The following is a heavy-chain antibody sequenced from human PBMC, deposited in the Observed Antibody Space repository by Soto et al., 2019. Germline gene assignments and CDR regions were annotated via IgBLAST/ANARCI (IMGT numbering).Heavy chain of an antibody. Sequence: QVQLVESGGGVVQPGRSLRLSCAASGFTFSDYGIHWVRQAPGKGLEWVAVISYDGINKFYADSVRGRFSIARDISKNTLYLQMNSLRGEDTAVYYCAKEPRARSERYPAYWGQGALVTVSP. J-gene: IGHJ4*02. CDR2: ISYDGINK. D-gene: IGHD1-26*01. V-gene: IGHV3-30*18. CDR1: GFTFSDYG. CDR3: AKEPRARSERYPAY.